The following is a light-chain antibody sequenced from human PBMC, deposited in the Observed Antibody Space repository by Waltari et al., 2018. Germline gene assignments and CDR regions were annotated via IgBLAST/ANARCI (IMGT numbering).Light chain of an antibody. J-gene: IGKJ5*01. CDR3: QQRSNWPPIT. V-gene: IGKV3-11*01. CDR1: QSFSPY. CDR2: VAS. Sequence: EIVLTQSPATLSLSPGEKATLPGRASQSFSPYLAWYQQKPGPAPRLPIYVASNRATGIPARFSGSGSGTDFTLTISSLEPEDFAVYYCQQRSNWPPITFGQGTRLEIK.